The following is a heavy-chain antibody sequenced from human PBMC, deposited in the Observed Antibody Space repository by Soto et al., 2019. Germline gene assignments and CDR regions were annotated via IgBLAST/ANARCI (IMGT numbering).Heavy chain of an antibody. CDR3: ARLRGAYCSSTSCYANYYYYYYMDV. CDR2: IYYSGST. D-gene: IGHD2-2*01. J-gene: IGHJ6*03. Sequence: QLQLQESGPGLVKPSETLSLTCTVSGGSIRSSSYYWGWIRQPPGKGLEWIGSIYYSGSTYYNPSLKSRVTISVDTSKNQFSLKLSSVTAADTAVYYCARLRGAYCSSTSCYANYYYYYYMDVWGKGTTVTVSS. CDR1: GGSIRSSSYY. V-gene: IGHV4-39*01.